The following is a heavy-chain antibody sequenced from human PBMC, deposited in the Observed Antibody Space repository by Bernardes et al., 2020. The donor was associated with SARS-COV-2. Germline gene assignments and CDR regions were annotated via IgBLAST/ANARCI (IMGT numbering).Heavy chain of an antibody. V-gene: IGHV3-23*01. CDR3: AKDYPEKAGGSGEDSFFDY. D-gene: IGHD3-10*01. Sequence: GGSLRLSCAASGFSFYDYAMSWVRQVPGKGLEWVSGIIGNGGGTYYADPVKGRFTISRDISKNPLYLQMHSLSAEDTAVYFCAKDYPEKAGGSGEDSFFDYWGQGTLVTVSS. CDR2: IIGNGGGT. J-gene: IGHJ4*02. CDR1: GFSFYDYA.